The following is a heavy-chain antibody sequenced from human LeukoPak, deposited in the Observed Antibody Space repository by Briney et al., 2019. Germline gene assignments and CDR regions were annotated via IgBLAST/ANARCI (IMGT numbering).Heavy chain of an antibody. J-gene: IGHJ5*02. CDR3: ARGPLPYYDILTGYSSNWFDP. CDR2: ISAYNGNT. Sequence: ASVKVSCKASGYTFTSYGISWVRQAPGQGLEWMGWISAYNGNTNYAQKLQGRVTMTTDTSTSTAYMELRSLRSDDTAVYYCARGPLPYYDILTGYSSNWFDPWGQGTLVTVSS. V-gene: IGHV1-18*01. CDR1: GYTFTSYG. D-gene: IGHD3-9*01.